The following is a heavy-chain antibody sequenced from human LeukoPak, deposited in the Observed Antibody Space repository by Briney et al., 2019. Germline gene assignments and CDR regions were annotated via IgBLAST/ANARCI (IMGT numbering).Heavy chain of an antibody. CDR2: IRSKAYGGTT. J-gene: IGHJ6*02. CDR1: GFTFGDYA. V-gene: IGHV3-49*04. CDR3: TRDVVYYDILTGVRYYYGMDV. Sequence: GGSLRLSCTASGFTFGDYAMSWVRQAPGKGLEWVGFIRSKAYGGTTEYAASVKGRFTISRDDSKSIAYLQMNSLKTEDTAVYYCTRDVVYYDILTGVRYYYGMDVWGQGTTVTVSS. D-gene: IGHD3-9*01.